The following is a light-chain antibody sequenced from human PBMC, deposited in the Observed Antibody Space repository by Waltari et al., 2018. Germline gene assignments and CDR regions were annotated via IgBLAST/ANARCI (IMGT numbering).Light chain of an antibody. CDR2: DTS. CDR1: QTVRTTY. V-gene: IGKV3-20*01. Sequence: EIVLKQSPGTLSLSPGAIATLSCRASQTVRTTYLAWSQQKPGQAPTLLIYDTSSRATGIPDRFSGSGSGTDFSLTISSLEPEDFAVYYCQQYDISPLTFGGGTKVETK. J-gene: IGKJ4*01. CDR3: QQYDISPLT.